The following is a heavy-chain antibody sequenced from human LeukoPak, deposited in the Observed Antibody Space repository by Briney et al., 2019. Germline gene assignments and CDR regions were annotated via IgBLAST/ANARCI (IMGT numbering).Heavy chain of an antibody. CDR1: GGSISSYY. D-gene: IGHD3-10*01. Sequence: SETLSLTCTVSGGSISSYYWSWIRQPAGKGLEWIGRIYISGSTNYNPSLKSRVTMSVDTSKNQFSLKLSSVTAADTAVYYCARGSMVRGVSSAPAFDYWGQGTLVTVSS. J-gene: IGHJ4*02. V-gene: IGHV4-4*07. CDR3: ARGSMVRGVSSAPAFDY. CDR2: IYISGST.